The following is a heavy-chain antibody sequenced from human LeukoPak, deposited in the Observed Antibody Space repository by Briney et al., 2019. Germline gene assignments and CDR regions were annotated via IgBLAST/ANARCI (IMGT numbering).Heavy chain of an antibody. J-gene: IGHJ6*02. V-gene: IGHV4-34*01. CDR2: INHSGST. CDR1: GGSFSGYY. Sequence: SETLSLTCAVYGGSFSGYYWSWIRQPPGKGLEWIGEINHSGSTNYNPSLKSRVAISVDTSKNQFSLKLSSVTAADTAVYYCARDLQRSLQVLKTYYYYYYGMYVWGQGPTVTVSS. D-gene: IGHD4-11*01. CDR3: ARDLQRSLQVLKTYYYYYYGMYV.